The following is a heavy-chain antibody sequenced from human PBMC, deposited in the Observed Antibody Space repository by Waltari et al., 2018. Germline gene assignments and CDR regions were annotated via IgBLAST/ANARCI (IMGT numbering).Heavy chain of an antibody. CDR2: IHPSDSYT. J-gene: IGHJ3*02. CDR3: VLLWFGPDAFDI. D-gene: IGHD3-10*01. Sequence: EVQLVQSGAEVKKPGESLRISCKGSGYSFTSYWISWVPQMPGKGLEGMWRIHPSDSYTNYSPSFQGHVTISADKSISTAYLQWSSLKASDTAMYYCVLLWFGPDAFDIWGQGTMVTVSS. V-gene: IGHV5-10-1*03. CDR1: GYSFTSYW.